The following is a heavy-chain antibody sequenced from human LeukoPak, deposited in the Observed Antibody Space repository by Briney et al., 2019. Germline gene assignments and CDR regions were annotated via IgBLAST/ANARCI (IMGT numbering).Heavy chain of an antibody. CDR2: IYPGDSQI. J-gene: IGHJ4*02. V-gene: IGHV5-51*01. D-gene: IGHD1-14*01. CDR3: ARRSFVAELDY. CDR1: GFRFTNYW. Sequence: GESLKISCEGSGFRFTNYWIGWVRQMPGKGLELMGIIYPGDSQIRYSPSFEGQVTISADKSISTAYLQWSSLKASDTAMYYCARRSFVAELDYWGQGTLVTVSS.